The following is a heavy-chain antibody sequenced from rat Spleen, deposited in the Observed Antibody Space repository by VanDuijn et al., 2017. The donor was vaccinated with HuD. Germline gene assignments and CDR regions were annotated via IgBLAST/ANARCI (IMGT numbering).Heavy chain of an antibody. CDR3: AKTTVAYYYVMDA. J-gene: IGHJ4*01. CDR1: SYSITSSYR. D-gene: IGHD1-3*01. V-gene: IGHV3-3*01. Sequence: EVQLQESGPGLVKPSQSLSLTCSVTSYSITSSYRWSWIRKFPGNKLEWMGYINSEGTTNYNPSLKSRISITRDTSRNQFFLQVNSVTTEDTATYYCAKTTVAYYYVMDAWGQGASVTVSS. CDR2: INSEGTT.